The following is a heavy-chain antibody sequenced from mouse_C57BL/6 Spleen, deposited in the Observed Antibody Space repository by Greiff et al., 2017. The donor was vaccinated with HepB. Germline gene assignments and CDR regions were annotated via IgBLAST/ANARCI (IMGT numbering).Heavy chain of an antibody. D-gene: IGHD2-5*01. CDR1: GFTFSDYG. Sequence: EVQLVESGGGLVKPGGSLKLSCAASGFTFSDYGMHWVRQAPEKGLEWVAYISSGSSTFYYADTVKGRFTISRDNSKNTLFLQMTSLRAEDTAMYYCARPRYSNNFDYRGQGTTLTISS. J-gene: IGHJ2*01. CDR3: ARPRYSNNFDY. V-gene: IGHV5-17*01. CDR2: ISSGSSTF.